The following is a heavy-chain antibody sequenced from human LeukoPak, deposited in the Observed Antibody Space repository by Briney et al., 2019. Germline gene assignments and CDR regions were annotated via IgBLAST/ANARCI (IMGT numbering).Heavy chain of an antibody. CDR3: AKAYGLGNI. Sequence: GGSLRLSCAASGFTFSAYAMSWVRQAPGKGLEWVSLIGGSGDYRYYADSVKGRFTISRDNSNNTLYLQMNSLRAEDTAVYYCAKAYGLGNIGGQGTMVTVSS. D-gene: IGHD3-10*01. V-gene: IGHV3-23*01. CDR1: GFTFSAYA. J-gene: IGHJ3*01. CDR2: IGGSGDYR.